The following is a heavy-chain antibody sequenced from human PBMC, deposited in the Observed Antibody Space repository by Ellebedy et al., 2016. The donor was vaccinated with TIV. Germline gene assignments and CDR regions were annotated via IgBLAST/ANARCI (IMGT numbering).Heavy chain of an antibody. CDR2: IKKDGSVK. CDR3: ATQWELYD. Sequence: GESLKISCVASGFTFSSYWMSWVRQAPGKGLEWVAGIKKDGSVKDYLDSVQGRFTISRDNAKNSLYLQMDSLRVEDTGVYYCATQWELYDWGQGTPVTVSS. D-gene: IGHD1-26*01. V-gene: IGHV3-7*01. CDR1: GFTFSSYW. J-gene: IGHJ4*02.